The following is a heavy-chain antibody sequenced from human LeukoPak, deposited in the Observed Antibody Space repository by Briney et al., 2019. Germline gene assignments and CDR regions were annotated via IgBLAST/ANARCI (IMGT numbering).Heavy chain of an antibody. V-gene: IGHV3-23*01. D-gene: IGHD4-17*01. CDR2: ISGSGGST. Sequence: GGSLRLSCAASGFTFSSYAMSWVRQAPGKGLEWVSAISGSGGSTYYADSVKGRFTISRDNSKNTLYLQMNSLRAEDTAVYYCAKEAATVTIGPSGFYYYYYYMDVWGKGTTVTVSS. CDR3: AKEAATVTIGPSGFYYYYYYMDV. CDR1: GFTFSSYA. J-gene: IGHJ6*03.